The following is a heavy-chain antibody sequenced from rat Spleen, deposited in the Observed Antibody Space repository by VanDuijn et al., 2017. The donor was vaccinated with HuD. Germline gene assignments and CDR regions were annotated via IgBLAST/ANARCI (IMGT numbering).Heavy chain of an antibody. J-gene: IGHJ2*01. D-gene: IGHD1-10*01. CDR1: GFSLSNYG. CDR3: TRGGTTIGY. V-gene: IGHV2-13*01. CDR2: LWGDGST. Sequence: QVQLKESGPGLVQPSQTLSLTCTVSGFSLSNYGVIWVRQPPGKGLDWMGGLWGDGSTNYNSALKYRLSINRDTSKNQVYLKMNSLQTEDTATYYCTRGGTTIGYWGQGVMVTVSS.